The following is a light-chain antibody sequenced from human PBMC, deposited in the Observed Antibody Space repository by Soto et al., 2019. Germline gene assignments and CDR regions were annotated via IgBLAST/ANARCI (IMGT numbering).Light chain of an antibody. Sequence: EIVLTQSPATLSLSPGERGTLSCRASQSVSSSLAWYQQKPGQAPRLLIYDASNRATGIPARFSGSGSGTDFTLTISSLEPEDFAVYYCQQRFSWPRTFGQGTKLDIK. J-gene: IGKJ1*01. CDR2: DAS. CDR1: QSVSSS. CDR3: QQRFSWPRT. V-gene: IGKV3-11*01.